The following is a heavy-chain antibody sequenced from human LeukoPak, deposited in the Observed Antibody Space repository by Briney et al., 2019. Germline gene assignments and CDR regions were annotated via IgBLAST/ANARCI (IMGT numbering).Heavy chain of an antibody. V-gene: IGHV3-23*01. D-gene: IGHD4-11*01. CDR3: AKRPYSTDWYFDL. CDR2: VSGSGGST. CDR1: GFTFSGYP. J-gene: IGHJ2*01. Sequence: GGSLRLSCAASGFTFSGYPMSWVRQAPGKGLEWVSAVSGSGGSTYYADSVKGRFTISRDNSKNTLYLQMNSLRAEDTAVYYCAKRPYSTDWYFDLWGRGTLVTVSS.